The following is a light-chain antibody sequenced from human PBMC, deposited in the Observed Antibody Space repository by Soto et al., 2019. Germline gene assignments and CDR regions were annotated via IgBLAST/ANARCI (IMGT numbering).Light chain of an antibody. CDR2: EVS. CDR1: SSDVGGYNY. Sequence: QSVLTQPASVSGSPGQSITISCTGTSSDVGGYNYVSWYQQHPGKAPKLMIYEVSNRPSGVSNRFSGSKSGNTASLTISGLQAEDEADYYCSSYTSSSVVFGRGTKLTVL. V-gene: IGLV2-14*01. CDR3: SSYTSSSVV. J-gene: IGLJ2*01.